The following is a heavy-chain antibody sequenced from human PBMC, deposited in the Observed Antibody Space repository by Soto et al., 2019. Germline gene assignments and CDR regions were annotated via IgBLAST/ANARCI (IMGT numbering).Heavy chain of an antibody. CDR3: ARGTRYPFDY. V-gene: IGHV4-31*03. D-gene: IGHD2-2*02. CDR2: IYYSGST. Sequence: SETLSLTCTVSGGPISSGGYYWSWIRQHPGKGLEWIGYIYYSGSTYYNPSLKSRVTISVDTSKNQFSLKLSSVTAADTAVYYCARGTRYPFDYWGQGTLVTVSS. J-gene: IGHJ4*02. CDR1: GGPISSGGYY.